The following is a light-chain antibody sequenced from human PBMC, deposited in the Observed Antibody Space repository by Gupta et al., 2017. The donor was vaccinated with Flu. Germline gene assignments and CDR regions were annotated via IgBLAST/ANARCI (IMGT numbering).Light chain of an antibody. V-gene: IGKV3-11*01. CDR1: QSVSSY. CDR2: DAS. CDR3: QQRSDGPPNT. Sequence: ERATLSCRASQSVSSYLAWYQQKPGQAPRLLIYDASNRATGIPARFSGSGSGTDFTLTISSLEPEDFAVYYCQQRSDGPPNTCGQGTRLEIK. J-gene: IGKJ5*01.